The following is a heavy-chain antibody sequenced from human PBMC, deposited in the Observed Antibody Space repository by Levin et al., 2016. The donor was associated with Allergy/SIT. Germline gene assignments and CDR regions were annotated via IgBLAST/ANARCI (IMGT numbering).Heavy chain of an antibody. CDR2: IYYSGST. CDR3: AREVRVNWFDP. J-gene: IGHJ5*02. Sequence: SETLSLTCTVSGGSISSYYWSWIRQPPGKGLEWIGYIYYSGSTNYNPSLKSRVTISVDTSKNQFSLKLSSVTAADTAVYYCAREVRVNWFDPWGQGTLVTVSS. V-gene: IGHV4-59*01. CDR1: GGSISSYY. D-gene: IGHD3-3*01.